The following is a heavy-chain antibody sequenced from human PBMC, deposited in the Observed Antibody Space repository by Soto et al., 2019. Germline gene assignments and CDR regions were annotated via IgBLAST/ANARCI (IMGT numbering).Heavy chain of an antibody. D-gene: IGHD1-20*01. Sequence: QVQLVQSGAEVKKSGSSVKVSCKAAGGTLCNYAISWVRQAPGQGLAWMGGIVPMFNTPNYAQKFQGRDTISADEDTSTVYMEAISLGSEDTAVYSCARVRAIDYVGKYNKGMDIWGQGTTVTVS. V-gene: IGHV1-69*01. CDR1: GGTLCNYA. CDR2: IVPMFNTP. CDR3: ARVRAIDYVGKYNKGMDI. J-gene: IGHJ6*02.